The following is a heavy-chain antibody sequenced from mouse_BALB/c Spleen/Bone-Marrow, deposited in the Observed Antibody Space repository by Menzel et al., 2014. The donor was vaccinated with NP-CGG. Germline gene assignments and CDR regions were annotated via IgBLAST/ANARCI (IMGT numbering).Heavy chain of an antibody. J-gene: IGHJ3*01. CDR2: ISYDGSN. CDR3: ARGFIATVGPFAY. Sequence: VQLKDTGPGLVKPSQSLSLTCSVTRYSITIGYYWNWIRQFPGNTLEWMGYISYDGSNNHNPSLKNRISITRGTSKNQFLLKLNSVTTEDTATYYCARGFIATVGPFAYWGQGTLVTVSA. V-gene: IGHV3-6*01. CDR1: RYSITIGYY. D-gene: IGHD1-1*01.